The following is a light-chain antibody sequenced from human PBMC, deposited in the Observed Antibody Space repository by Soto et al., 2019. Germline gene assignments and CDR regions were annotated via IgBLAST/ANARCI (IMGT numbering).Light chain of an antibody. CDR2: EVT. CDR1: SSDVGDYNF. Sequence: QSALTQPPSASGSPGQSVTISCTGTSSDVGDYNFVSWYQQHPGKAPKLIIYEVTKRPSGVPDRFSGSKSGNTASLTVSGLQAEDEADYHCSSYAGNNNVIFGGGTKLTVL. V-gene: IGLV2-8*01. J-gene: IGLJ2*01. CDR3: SSYAGNNNVI.